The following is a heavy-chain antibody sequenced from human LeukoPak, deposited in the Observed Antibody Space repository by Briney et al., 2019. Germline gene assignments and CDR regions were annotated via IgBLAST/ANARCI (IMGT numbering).Heavy chain of an antibody. J-gene: IGHJ6*02. Sequence: SVKVSCKASGGTFSSYAISWVRQAPGQGLEWMGRIIPIFGIANYAQKFQGRVTITADKSTSTAYMELSSLRSEDTAVYYCARGAGDCSSTSCYKGYYYYGMDVWGQGTTVTVSS. D-gene: IGHD2-2*02. CDR1: GGTFSSYA. CDR3: ARGAGDCSSTSCYKGYYYYGMDV. CDR2: IIPIFGIA. V-gene: IGHV1-69*04.